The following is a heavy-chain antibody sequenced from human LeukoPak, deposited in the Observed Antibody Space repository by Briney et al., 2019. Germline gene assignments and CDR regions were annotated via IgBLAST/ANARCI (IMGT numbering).Heavy chain of an antibody. V-gene: IGHV3-23*01. Sequence: PGGSLRLSCGASGFIFSSYGMSWVRQAPGKGLEWVSAISGSGGRTYYADSVKGRFTISRDNSKNTLYLQMNSLRAEDTAVYYCAKVATIYYYYYYMDVWGKGTTVTISS. J-gene: IGHJ6*03. CDR1: GFIFSSYG. CDR2: ISGSGGRT. CDR3: AKVATIYYYYYYMDV. D-gene: IGHD5-12*01.